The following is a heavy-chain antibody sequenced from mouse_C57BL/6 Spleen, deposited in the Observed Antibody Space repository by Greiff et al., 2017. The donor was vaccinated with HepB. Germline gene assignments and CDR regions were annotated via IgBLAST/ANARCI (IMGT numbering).Heavy chain of an antibody. CDR2: INYDGSST. Sequence: EVKLVESEGGLVQPGSSMKLSCTASGFTFSDYYMAWVRQVPEKGLEWVANINYDGSSTYYLDSLKSRFIISRDNAKNILYLQMSSLKSEDTATYYCARGEGYYGSSYGYWGQGTTLTVSS. D-gene: IGHD1-1*01. J-gene: IGHJ2*01. CDR3: ARGEGYYGSSYGY. V-gene: IGHV5-16*01. CDR1: GFTFSDYY.